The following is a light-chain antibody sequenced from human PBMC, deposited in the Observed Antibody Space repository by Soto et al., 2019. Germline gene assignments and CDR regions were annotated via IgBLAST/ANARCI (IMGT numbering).Light chain of an antibody. Sequence: QSVLTQPASVSGSPGQSITISCTGTSSDVGGYNYVSWYQQHPGKAPKLMIYDVSNRPSGVSNPFSDSKTGNTASLAISALQAEDEANYYCSSYTSSSTLVVFGGGSQRTVL. CDR3: SSYTSSSTLVV. CDR2: DVS. J-gene: IGLJ2*01. CDR1: SSDVGGYNY. V-gene: IGLV2-14*01.